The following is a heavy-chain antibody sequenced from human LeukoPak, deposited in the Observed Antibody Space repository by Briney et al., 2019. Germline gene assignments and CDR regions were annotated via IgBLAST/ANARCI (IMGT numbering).Heavy chain of an antibody. J-gene: IGHJ6*04. Sequence: GGSLRLSCAVSGATFSYTMHWVRQAPGKGLEWVSSITSSSSYLYYADSIKGRFTISRDNTKNSLYLQMNSLRSEDTAVYYCVRGRPYMDVWGKGTTVTVSS. V-gene: IGHV3-21*01. CDR2: ITSSSSYL. CDR1: GATFSYT. CDR3: VRGRPYMDV.